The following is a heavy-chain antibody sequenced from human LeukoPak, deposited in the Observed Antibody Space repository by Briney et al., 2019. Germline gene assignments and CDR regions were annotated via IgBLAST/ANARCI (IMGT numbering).Heavy chain of an antibody. CDR1: GFTFNNYG. D-gene: IGHD6-13*01. CDR2: ISYDGSNK. V-gene: IGHV3-30*18. Sequence: GGSLRLSCAASGFTFNNYGIHWVRQAPGKGLEWVAVISYDGSNKYYGDSVKGRFTISRDNSKNTLYLQMNSLRAEDTAVYYCAKVGSSSWPDAFDIWGQGTMVTVSS. J-gene: IGHJ3*02. CDR3: AKVGSSSWPDAFDI.